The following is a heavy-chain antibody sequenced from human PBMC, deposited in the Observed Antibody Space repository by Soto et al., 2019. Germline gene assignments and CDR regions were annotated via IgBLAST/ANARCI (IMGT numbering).Heavy chain of an antibody. J-gene: IGHJ6*02. CDR3: ASGGKYSTAGVCSFYGMDV. D-gene: IGHD2-8*02. CDR2: ISAYNGNT. CDR1: GYTFTNYG. Sequence: QVQLVQSGAEVKKPGASVKVSCKASGYTFTNYGISWVRQAPGQGLEWMGWISAYNGNTNYAQKSQGRVTMTTDTVASAACMELRSLRSDDTAVYFCASGGKYSTAGVCSFYGMDVWGQGTTVTVSS. V-gene: IGHV1-18*01.